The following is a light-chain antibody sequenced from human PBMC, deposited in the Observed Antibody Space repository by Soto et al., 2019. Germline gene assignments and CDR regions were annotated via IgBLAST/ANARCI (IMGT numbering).Light chain of an antibody. V-gene: IGLV1-40*01. Sequence: HSVLTQSPSVSGAPGQRVTISCTGSSSNIGAGYDVHWYQQLPGTAPKLLMYGNINRPSGVPVRFSGSKSGTSASLTITGLQAEDEADYYCQSYDSSLSGFWVFGGGTKLTVL. CDR2: GNI. J-gene: IGLJ3*02. CDR1: SSNIGAGYD. CDR3: QSYDSSLSGFWV.